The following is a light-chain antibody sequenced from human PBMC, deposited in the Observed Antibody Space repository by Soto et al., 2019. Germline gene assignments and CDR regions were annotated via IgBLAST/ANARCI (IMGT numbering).Light chain of an antibody. CDR3: QQYNYWPPWT. CDR1: QSVIRN. J-gene: IGKJ1*01. Sequence: EVVMTQSPATLSVSPGERATLSCRASQSVIRNLAWYQQKPGQAPRLLIYGASTRATGIPARFSGSGSGTDFSLTISSLESEDFAVYYCQQYNYWPPWTFGQGTKVDIK. V-gene: IGKV3-15*01. CDR2: GAS.